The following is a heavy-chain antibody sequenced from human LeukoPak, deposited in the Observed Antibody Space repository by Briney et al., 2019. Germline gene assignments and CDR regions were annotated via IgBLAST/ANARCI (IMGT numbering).Heavy chain of an antibody. Sequence: SETLSLTCTVSGGSISSGSYYWSWIRQPAGKGLKWIGRIYTSGSTNYNPSLKSRVTISVDTSKNQFSLKLSSVTAADTAVYYCARGDFWSGYGWFDPWGQGTLVTVSS. V-gene: IGHV4-61*02. J-gene: IGHJ5*02. CDR1: GGSISSGSYY. CDR3: ARGDFWSGYGWFDP. CDR2: IYTSGST. D-gene: IGHD3-3*01.